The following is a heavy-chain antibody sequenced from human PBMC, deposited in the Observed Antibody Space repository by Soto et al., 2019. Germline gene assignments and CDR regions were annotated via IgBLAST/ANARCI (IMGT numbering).Heavy chain of an antibody. CDR2: IIPIFGTA. D-gene: IGHD6-13*01. V-gene: IGHV1-69*01. CDR1: GGTFSSYA. Sequence: QVQLVQSGAEVKKPGSSVKVSCKASGGTFSSYAISWVRQAPGQGLEWMGGIIPIFGTANYAQKFQGRVTITADESTSTAYMELSSRRSEDTAVYYCARNQWGSVWQQLAEFDYWGQGTLVTVSS. J-gene: IGHJ4*02. CDR3: ARNQWGSVWQQLAEFDY.